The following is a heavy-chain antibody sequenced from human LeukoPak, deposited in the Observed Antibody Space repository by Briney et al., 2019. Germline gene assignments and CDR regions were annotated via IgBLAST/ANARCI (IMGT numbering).Heavy chain of an antibody. V-gene: IGHV3-30-3*01. J-gene: IGHJ4*02. CDR1: GFTFSSYA. CDR3: ARDGRPLDY. CDR2: ISYDGSNK. Sequence: GGSLRLSCAASGFTFSSYAMHWVRQAPGKGLEWVAVISYDGSNKYYADSVKGRLTISRDNSKNTLYLQMNSLRAEDTAVYYCARDGRPLDYWGQGTLVTVSS.